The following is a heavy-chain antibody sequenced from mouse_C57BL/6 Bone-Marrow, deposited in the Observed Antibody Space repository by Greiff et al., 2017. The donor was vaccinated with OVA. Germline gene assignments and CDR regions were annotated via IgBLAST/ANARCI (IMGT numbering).Heavy chain of an antibody. CDR1: GFNIKDDY. CDR3: TTDGTPSDYFDY. V-gene: IGHV14-4*01. CDR2: IDPENGDT. D-gene: IGHD3-3*01. J-gene: IGHJ2*01. Sequence: VQLKQSGAELVRPGASVKLSCTASGFNIKDDYMHWVKQRPEQGLEWIGWIDPENGDTEYASKFQGKATITADTSSNTAYLQLSSLTSEDTAVYYCTTDGTPSDYFDYWGQGTTLTVSS.